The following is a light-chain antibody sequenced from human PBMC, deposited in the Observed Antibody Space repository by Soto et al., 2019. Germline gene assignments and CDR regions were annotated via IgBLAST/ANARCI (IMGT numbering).Light chain of an antibody. CDR3: LQSFSIPYT. CDR1: QSIGNY. V-gene: IGKV1-39*01. J-gene: IGKJ2*01. Sequence: DIQMTQSPSSLSASVGDRVTISCRASQSIGNYFSWYQQKPGKAPKLLIYAASSLQSGVPSRFSGSASATDFTLTISSLQPYDFATYYCLQSFSIPYTFGQGTRLEIK. CDR2: AAS.